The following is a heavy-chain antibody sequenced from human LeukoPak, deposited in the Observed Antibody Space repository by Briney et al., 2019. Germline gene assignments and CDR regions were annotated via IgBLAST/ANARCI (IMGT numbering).Heavy chain of an antibody. CDR1: GXXFXXXA. D-gene: IGHD1/OR15-1a*01. Sequence: GGSLRLSCSASGXXFXXXAXXXXXXAXGXGLEYVSAISSNGGSTYYADSVKGRFTISRDNSKNTLYLQMSSLRAEDTAVYYCVKDYNWNIFHYWGQGTLVTVSS. J-gene: IGHJ4*02. CDR3: VKDYNWNIFHY. V-gene: IGHV3-64D*09. CDR2: ISSNGGST.